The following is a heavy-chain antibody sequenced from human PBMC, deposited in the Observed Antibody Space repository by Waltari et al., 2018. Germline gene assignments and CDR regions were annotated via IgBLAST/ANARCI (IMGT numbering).Heavy chain of an antibody. V-gene: IGHV1-69*05. CDR3: ARDIRGRLNYYGSGSYAFDI. CDR1: GGPFSSYA. D-gene: IGHD3-10*01. J-gene: IGHJ3*02. CDR2: IIPIFGTA. Sequence: QVQLVQSGAEVKKPGSSVKVSCKASGGPFSSYAISWVRQAPGQGLEWMGGIIPIFGTANYAQKFQGRVTITTDESTSTAYMELSSLRSEDTAVYYCARDIRGRLNYYGSGSYAFDIWGQGTMVTVSS.